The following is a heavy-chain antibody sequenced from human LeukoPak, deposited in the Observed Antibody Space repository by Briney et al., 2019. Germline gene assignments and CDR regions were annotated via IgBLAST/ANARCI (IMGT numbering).Heavy chain of an antibody. CDR2: INGSGGST. D-gene: IGHD2/OR15-2a*01. CDR3: AREILNFDY. J-gene: IGHJ4*02. Sequence: GGSLRLSCAASGFTFSSYAMSWVRQAPGKGLEWVSDINGSGGSTYYADSVKGRFTISRDSSKNTLYLQMNSLRAEDTAVYYCAREILNFDYWGQGTLVTVSS. CDR1: GFTFSSYA. V-gene: IGHV3-23*01.